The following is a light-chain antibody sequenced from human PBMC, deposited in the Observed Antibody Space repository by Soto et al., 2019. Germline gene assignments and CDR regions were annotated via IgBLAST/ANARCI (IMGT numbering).Light chain of an antibody. J-gene: IGLJ1*01. V-gene: IGLV1-44*01. CDR1: RSNIGSNS. CDR2: IND. Sequence: QSVLTQPPSVSGTPGQRVIISCSGSRSNIGSNSVNWYQQLPGTAPKLLIYINDQRPSGVPGRFSGSTSGTSVSLAISGLQYEDEADYYCASWDDRMNGYVFGTGTKVTVL. CDR3: ASWDDRMNGYV.